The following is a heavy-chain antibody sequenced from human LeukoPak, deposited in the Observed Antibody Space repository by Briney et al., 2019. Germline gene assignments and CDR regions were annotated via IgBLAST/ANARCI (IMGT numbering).Heavy chain of an antibody. V-gene: IGHV3-48*01. Sequence: GGSLRLFCAASGFTFSIYTMNWVHQAPGKGLEWISYISTNSGTIWYADSVKGRFSISRDNAKNSLFLHMNSLRAEDTAVYYCVRDLTIVGVAQVHHWGQGTLVTVSS. CDR3: VRDLTIVGVAQVHH. J-gene: IGHJ5*02. D-gene: IGHD1-26*01. CDR1: GFTFSIYT. CDR2: ISTNSGTI.